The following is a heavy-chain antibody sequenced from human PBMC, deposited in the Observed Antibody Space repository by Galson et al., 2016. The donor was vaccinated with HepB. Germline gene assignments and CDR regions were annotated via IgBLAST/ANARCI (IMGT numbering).Heavy chain of an antibody. D-gene: IGHD3-22*01. CDR1: GFTFSTYN. V-gene: IGHV3-15*01. CDR2: IKSKDDAETI. Sequence: SLRLSCAASGFTFSTYNMNWVRQAPGKGLEWVGRIKSKDDAETIDYAAPVTGRFTISRDDSKSMLYLQMNSLKTDDTAVYYCSTFPDYYDGTGYWGNSDVFDIWGPGTVVTVSS. CDR3: STFPDYYDGTGYWGNSDVFDI. J-gene: IGHJ3*02.